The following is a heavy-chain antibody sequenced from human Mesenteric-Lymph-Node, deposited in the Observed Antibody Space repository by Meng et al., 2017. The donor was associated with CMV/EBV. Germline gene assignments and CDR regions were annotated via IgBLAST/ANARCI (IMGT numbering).Heavy chain of an antibody. D-gene: IGHD4-23*01. CDR1: GFIFSSYE. CDR2: ISRSGGTI. V-gene: IGHV3-48*03. J-gene: IGHJ4*02. CDR3: ARDRAVTDY. Sequence: GESLKISCAASGFIFSSYEMNWVRQAPGKGLEWVSYISRSGGTIYYADSVEGRFTISRDNAKNSLYLQMNSLRAEDTAVYYCARDRAVTDYWGQGTLVTVSS.